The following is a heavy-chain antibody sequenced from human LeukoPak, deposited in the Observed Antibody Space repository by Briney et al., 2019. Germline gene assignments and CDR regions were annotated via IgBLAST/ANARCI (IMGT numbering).Heavy chain of an antibody. V-gene: IGHV4-4*07. CDR1: DGSISGYY. D-gene: IGHD1-1*01. CDR3: ARGDNWNDRYWFDY. J-gene: IGHJ4*02. CDR2: IYTSGST. Sequence: SETLSLTCTVSDGSISGYYWSWIRQPAGKRLEWIGRIYTSGSTTYNPSLKSRVTISVDKSKNQFSLKVSSVTAADTAVYCCARGDNWNDRYWFDYWGQGTLVTVSS.